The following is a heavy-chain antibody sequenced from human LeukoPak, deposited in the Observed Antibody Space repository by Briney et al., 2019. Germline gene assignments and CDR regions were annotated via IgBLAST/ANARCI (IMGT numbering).Heavy chain of an antibody. D-gene: IGHD5-12*01. CDR2: INPNSGGT. V-gene: IGHV1-2*02. J-gene: IGHJ4*02. Sequence: GASVKVSCKVSGYTLTELSMHWVRQAPGKGLEWMGWINPNSGGTNYAQKFQGRVTMTRDTSISTAYMEVSRLRSDDTAVYYCARLRSGYDSRDYWGQGTLVTVSS. CDR1: GYTLTELS. CDR3: ARLRSGYDSRDY.